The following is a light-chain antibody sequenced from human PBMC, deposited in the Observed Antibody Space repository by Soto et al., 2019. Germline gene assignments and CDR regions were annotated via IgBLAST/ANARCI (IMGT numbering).Light chain of an antibody. Sequence: DIQMTQSPSTLPASVVDRVTITCRASQSISNWLAWYQQKPGKAPKLLIYKASSLESGVPSRFGGSGSGTEFTLTISSLQPDDFATYYCQQYNSYSSCGQGTKGDIK. V-gene: IGKV1-5*03. CDR1: QSISNW. CDR3: QQYNSYSS. J-gene: IGKJ1*01. CDR2: KAS.